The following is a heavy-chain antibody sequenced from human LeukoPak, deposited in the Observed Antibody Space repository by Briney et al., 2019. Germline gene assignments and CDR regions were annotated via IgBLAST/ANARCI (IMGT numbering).Heavy chain of an antibody. CDR2: IYYSGST. D-gene: IGHD3-3*01. V-gene: IGHV4-59*12. CDR3: ARSGGDDFWSGYYLDY. Sequence: SETLSLTCTVSGGSISSYYWSWIRQPPGKGLEWIGYIYYSGSTNYNPSLKSRVTISVDTSKNQFSLKLSSVTAADTAVYYCARSGGDDFWSGYYLDYWGQGTLVTVSS. CDR1: GGSISSYY. J-gene: IGHJ4*02.